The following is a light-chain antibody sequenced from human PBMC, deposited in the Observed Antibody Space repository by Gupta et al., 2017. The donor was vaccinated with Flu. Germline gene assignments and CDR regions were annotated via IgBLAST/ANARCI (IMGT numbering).Light chain of an antibody. V-gene: IGLV2-8*01. CDR2: EVS. Sequence: QSALTQPPSAPGSPGQSVTIPCTGTSSDVGGYNYVSWYQKHPGKAPKLMFYEVSKRPSGVPDRVSGSKSGNTASLTVSGLQAEDEADYYCSSYAGSNNLVFGGGTKLTVL. CDR1: SSDVGGYNY. CDR3: SSYAGSNNLV. J-gene: IGLJ2*01.